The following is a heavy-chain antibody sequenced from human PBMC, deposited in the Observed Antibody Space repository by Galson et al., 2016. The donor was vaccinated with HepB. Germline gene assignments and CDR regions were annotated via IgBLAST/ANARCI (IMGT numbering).Heavy chain of an antibody. V-gene: IGHV1-3*01. CDR3: ARGGWDRTNDF. D-gene: IGHD1-1*01. CDR2: INVGNGNT. J-gene: IGHJ4*02. CDR1: GYTFTTYA. Sequence: SVKVSCKASGYTFTTYAMHWVRQAPGQRLEWMGWINVGNGNTKYSQKFQGRVTITRDTSASTAYMELSSLRPQDTAVYYCARGGWDRTNDFWGQGTLVTVSS.